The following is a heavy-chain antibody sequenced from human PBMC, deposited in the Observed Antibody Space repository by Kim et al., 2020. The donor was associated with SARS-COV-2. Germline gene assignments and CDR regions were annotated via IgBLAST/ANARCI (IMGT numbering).Heavy chain of an antibody. CDR3: AKYASGLFSYYFDS. J-gene: IGHJ4*02. V-gene: IGHV3-23*01. D-gene: IGHD3-10*01. Sequence: AQSGKGRFTIARDNSKNTLFLQMHSLRAEDTAIFYCAKYASGLFSYYFDSWGQGALVIVSS.